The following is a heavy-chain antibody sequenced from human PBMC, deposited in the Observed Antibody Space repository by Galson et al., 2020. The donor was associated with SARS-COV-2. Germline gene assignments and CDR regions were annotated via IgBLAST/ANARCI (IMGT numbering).Heavy chain of an antibody. Sequence: GGSLRLSCAASGFTFSSYAMPWVRQAPGKGLEWVAVISYDGSNKYYADSVKGRFTISRDNSKNTLYLQMNSLRAEDTAVYYCARDGRDDYVWGSYRLFDYWGQGTLVTVSS. D-gene: IGHD3-16*02. V-gene: IGHV3-30*04. CDR3: ARDGRDDYVWGSYRLFDY. CDR2: ISYDGSNK. CDR1: GFTFSSYA. J-gene: IGHJ4*02.